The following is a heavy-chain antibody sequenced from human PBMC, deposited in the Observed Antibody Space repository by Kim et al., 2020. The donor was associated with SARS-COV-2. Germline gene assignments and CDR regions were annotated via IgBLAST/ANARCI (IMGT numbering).Heavy chain of an antibody. D-gene: IGHD3-10*01. V-gene: IGHV7-4-1*02. Sequence: ASVKVSCKASGYTFTSYAMNWVRQAPGQGLEWMGWINTNTGNPTYAQGFTGRFVFSLDTSVSTAYLQISSLKAEDTAVYYCARNPLGFGTFFDAFDIWGQGTMVTVSS. CDR2: INTNTGNP. CDR3: ARNPLGFGTFFDAFDI. J-gene: IGHJ3*02. CDR1: GYTFTSYA.